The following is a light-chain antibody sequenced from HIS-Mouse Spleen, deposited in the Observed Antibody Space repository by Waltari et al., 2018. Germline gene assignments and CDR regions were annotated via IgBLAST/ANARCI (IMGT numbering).Light chain of an antibody. Sequence: QSALTQPASVSGSPGQSITISCTGTSSDVGGYNYVSWYQQHPGKAPKRMIYEVSNRPSWVSNRFSGSKSGNTASLTISGLQAEDEADYYCSSYTSSSTQVFGGGTKLTVL. CDR3: SSYTSSSTQV. V-gene: IGLV2-14*01. CDR2: EVS. J-gene: IGLJ3*02. CDR1: SSDVGGYNY.